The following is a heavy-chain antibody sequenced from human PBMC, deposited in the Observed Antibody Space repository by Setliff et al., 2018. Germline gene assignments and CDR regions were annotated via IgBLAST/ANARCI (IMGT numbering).Heavy chain of an antibody. V-gene: IGHV1-18*01. D-gene: IGHD2-2*01. CDR1: GYTFNNYG. J-gene: IGHJ4*02. CDR3: ARGPLDFVVVPAAAKFDY. Sequence: VSCKASGYTFNNYGINWVRQAPGQGLEWMGWISAYAQKFQGRVTMTTDTSTSTAYMELRSLRSDDTAVYYCARGPLDFVVVPAAAKFDYWGQGTLVTVSS. CDR2: ISA.